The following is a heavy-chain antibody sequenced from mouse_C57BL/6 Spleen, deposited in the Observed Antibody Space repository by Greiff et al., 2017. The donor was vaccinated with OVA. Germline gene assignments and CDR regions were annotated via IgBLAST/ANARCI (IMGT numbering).Heavy chain of an antibody. D-gene: IGHD2-1*01. Sequence: EVKLVESGGDLVKPGGSLKLSCAASGFTFSSYGMSWVRQTPDQRLEWVATISRGGGYTYYPDSLQGRFTISRDNAKNTLYLQLSSLKSEDTAMYYGARQEASSTYAMDYWGQGTSVTVSS. CDR2: ISRGGGYT. J-gene: IGHJ4*01. V-gene: IGHV5-6*02. CDR3: ARQEASSTYAMDY. CDR1: GFTFSSYG.